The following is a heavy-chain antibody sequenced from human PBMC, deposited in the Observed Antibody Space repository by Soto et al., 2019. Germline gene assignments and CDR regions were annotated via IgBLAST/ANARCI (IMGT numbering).Heavy chain of an antibody. V-gene: IGHV4-31*03. CDR3: ARAEGGYCSGGSCSRPQDYYYYGMDV. CDR1: GGSISSGGYY. J-gene: IGHJ6*02. CDR2: IYYSGST. Sequence: SETLSLTCTVSGGSISSGGYYWSWIRQHPGKGLEWIGYIYYSGSTYYNPSLKSRVTISVDTSKNQFSLKLSSVTAADTAVYYCARAEGGYCSGGSCSRPQDYYYYGMDVWGQGTTDTVSS. D-gene: IGHD2-15*01.